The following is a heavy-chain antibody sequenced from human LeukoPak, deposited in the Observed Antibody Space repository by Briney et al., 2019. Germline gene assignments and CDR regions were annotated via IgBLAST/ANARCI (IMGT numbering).Heavy chain of an antibody. CDR2: IISGDGNT. CDR1: GYTFSSYA. Sequence: GAPVKVSCKASGYTFSSYAMHWVRQAPGQRLEWMGWIISGDGNTKYSQKFQGKVTITRDTSASTGYMELSSLRPEDTAVYFCARDLMESSSSTPMYAFDIWGQGTMVTVSS. CDR3: ARDLMESSSSTPMYAFDI. V-gene: IGHV1-3*01. J-gene: IGHJ3*02. D-gene: IGHD6-6*01.